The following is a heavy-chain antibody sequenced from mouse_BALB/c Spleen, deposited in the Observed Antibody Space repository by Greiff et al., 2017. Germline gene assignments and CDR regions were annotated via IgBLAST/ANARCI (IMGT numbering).Heavy chain of an antibody. D-gene: IGHD3-3*01. CDR1: GYSITSGYY. CDR3: ARSGEGYY. V-gene: IGHV3-6*02. Sequence: ESGPGLVKPSQSLSLTCSVTGYSITSGYYWNWIRQFPGNKLEWMGYISYDGSNNYNPSLKNRISITRDTSKNQFFLKLNSVTTEDTATYYCARSGEGYYWGQGTTLTVSS. CDR2: ISYDGSN. J-gene: IGHJ2*01.